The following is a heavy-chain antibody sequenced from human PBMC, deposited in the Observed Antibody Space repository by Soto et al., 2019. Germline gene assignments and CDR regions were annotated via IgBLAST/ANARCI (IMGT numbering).Heavy chain of an antibody. CDR3: ARWHPTYLYYYYGMDV. V-gene: IGHV4-34*01. CDR2: INHSGST. Sequence: PSENLSLTCAVYGGSFSGYYWSWIRQPPGKGLEWIGEINHSGSTNYNPSLKSRVTISVDTSKNQFSLKLSSVTAADTAVYYCARWHPTYLYYYYGMDVWGQGTTVTVSS. J-gene: IGHJ6*02. CDR1: GGSFSGYY.